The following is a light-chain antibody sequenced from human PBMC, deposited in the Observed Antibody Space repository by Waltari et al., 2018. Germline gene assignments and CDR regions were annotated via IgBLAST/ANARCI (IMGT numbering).Light chain of an antibody. Sequence: DTQMTQSPSALSASVGDRVTITCRASQGISTYLAWYQQKPGKAPKPLLYAASSLQSGVPSKFSGSGSGTEFTLTISSLQPEEFATYYCQQYDTYPLTFGGGTKVEIK. CDR3: QQYDTYPLT. CDR1: QGISTY. CDR2: AAS. V-gene: IGKV1-16*02. J-gene: IGKJ4*01.